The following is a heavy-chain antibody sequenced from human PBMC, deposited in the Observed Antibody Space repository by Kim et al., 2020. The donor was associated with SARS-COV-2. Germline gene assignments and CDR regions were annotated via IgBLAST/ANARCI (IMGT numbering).Heavy chain of an antibody. Sequence: GGSLRLSCAASGFTFSDYYMSWIRQAPGKGLEWVSYISSSSSYTNYADSVKGRFTISRDNAKNSLYLQMNSLRAEDTAVYYCARDQRAVRGVMDPDSLHWGQGTLVTVSS. CDR2: ISSSSSYT. CDR3: ARDQRAVRGVMDPDSLH. V-gene: IGHV3-11*06. J-gene: IGHJ4*02. D-gene: IGHD3-10*01. CDR1: GFTFSDYY.